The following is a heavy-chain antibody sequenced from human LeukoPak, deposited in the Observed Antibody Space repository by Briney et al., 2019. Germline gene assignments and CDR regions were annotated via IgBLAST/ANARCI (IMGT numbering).Heavy chain of an antibody. CDR2: IKQDGSQR. J-gene: IGHJ5*02. D-gene: IGHD3-3*01. V-gene: IGHV3-7*01. Sequence: SGGSLRLSCAASGFTFGWHWMSWVRQAPGKGLEWVANIKQDGSQRYYVDSVKSRFTISRDNAKNSLYLQMSSLRAEDTAMYYCARDSGRGGESGYYDLWGQGTLVAVSS. CDR1: GFTFGWHW. CDR3: ARDSGRGGESGYYDL.